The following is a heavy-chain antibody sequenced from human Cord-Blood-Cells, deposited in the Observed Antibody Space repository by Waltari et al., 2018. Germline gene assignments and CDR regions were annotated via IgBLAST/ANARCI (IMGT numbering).Heavy chain of an antibody. CDR3: ARRVSFLTAAISWFDP. V-gene: IGHV4-39*01. J-gene: IGHJ5*02. Sequence: QLQLQESGPGLVKPSETLSLTCTVSGGSISSSSYYWGWIRQPPGKGLEWIGSIYYSGSTYYNPSLKSRVTISVDTSKNQFSLKLSSVTAADTAVYYCARRVSFLTAAISWFDPWGQGTLVTVSS. D-gene: IGHD2-2*02. CDR1: GGSISSSSYY. CDR2: IYYSGST.